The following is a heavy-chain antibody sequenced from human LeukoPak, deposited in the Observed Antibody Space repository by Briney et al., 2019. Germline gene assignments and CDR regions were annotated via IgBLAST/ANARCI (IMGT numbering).Heavy chain of an antibody. CDR3: AKANLGTYFDY. D-gene: IGHD7-27*01. Sequence: GGSLRLSCAATGLSVSSNFMSWVRQAPGKGLEWVSVIYGGGSTYYADSVKGRFTISRDTPKNTLYLQMNSLRVEDTAVYYCAKANLGTYFDYWGQGTLVTVSS. CDR1: GLSVSSNF. J-gene: IGHJ4*02. V-gene: IGHV3-53*01. CDR2: IYGGGST.